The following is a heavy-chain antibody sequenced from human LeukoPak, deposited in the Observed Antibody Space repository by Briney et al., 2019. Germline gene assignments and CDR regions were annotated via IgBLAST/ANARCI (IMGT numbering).Heavy chain of an antibody. CDR3: AVPRIGNYYGMDV. D-gene: IGHD3-10*01. J-gene: IGHJ6*02. CDR1: GFAFGSNW. CDR2: INSDGSGT. Sequence: GGSLRLSCAASGFAFGSNWMHWVRQAPGKGLVWVSRINSDGSGTIYADSVKGRFTISRDNAKNTLYLQMNSLRAEDTAVYYCAVPRIGNYYGMDVWGQGTTVTVSS. V-gene: IGHV3-74*01.